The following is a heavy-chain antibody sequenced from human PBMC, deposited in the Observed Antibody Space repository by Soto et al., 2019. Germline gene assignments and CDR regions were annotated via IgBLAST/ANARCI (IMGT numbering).Heavy chain of an antibody. Sequence: PGGSLRLSCAASGFTFSSYSMNWVRQAPGKGLEWVSYISSSSSTIYYADSVKGRFTISRDNSKNTVNLQMNSLRVEDTAVYYCTRAAIKGEQLDYWGQGTQVTVSS. CDR1: GFTFSSYS. J-gene: IGHJ4*02. D-gene: IGHD1-26*01. CDR2: ISSSSSTI. V-gene: IGHV3-48*01. CDR3: TRAAIKGEQLDY.